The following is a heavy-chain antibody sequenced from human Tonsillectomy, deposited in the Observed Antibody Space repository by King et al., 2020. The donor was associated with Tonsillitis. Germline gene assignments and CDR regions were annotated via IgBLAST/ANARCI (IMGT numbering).Heavy chain of an antibody. CDR3: AKHGSSGYYYVLDC. CDR2: ISAGGAVT. D-gene: IGHD3-22*01. Sequence: VQLLESGGGLVQPGGSLRLSCVASGFNFGSYAMSWVRQAPGKGLEWVSSISAGGAVTKYADSAKGRFTISRDNSKNTLYVQMNSLRAEDTAVYYCAKHGSSGYYYVLDCWGQGILVTVSS. V-gene: IGHV3-23*01. J-gene: IGHJ4*02. CDR1: GFNFGSYA.